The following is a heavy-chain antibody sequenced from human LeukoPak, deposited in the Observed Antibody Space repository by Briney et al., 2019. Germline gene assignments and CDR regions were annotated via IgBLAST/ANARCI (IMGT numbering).Heavy chain of an antibody. J-gene: IGHJ6*02. V-gene: IGHV4-59*08. D-gene: IGHD6-13*01. CDR3: ARHVGSSSWSGIYYYYYYGMDV. CDR1: GGSISSYY. Sequence: PSETLSLTCTVSGGSISSYYWSWIRQPPGKGLEWIGYIYYSGSTNYNPSPKSRVTISLEKSKTQSSLTLSSVTAQDTAVYYCARHVGSSSWSGIYYYYYYGMDVWGQGATVTASS. CDR2: IYYSGST.